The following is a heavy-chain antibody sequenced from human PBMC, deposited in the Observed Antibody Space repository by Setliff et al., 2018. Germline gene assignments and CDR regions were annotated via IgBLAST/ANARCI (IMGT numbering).Heavy chain of an antibody. CDR2: INVNSGDT. CDR3: ARGRIHDSSDYIGNWFDP. D-gene: IGHD3-22*01. Sequence: PSVKVSCTASGYTFTGYYIHWVRQAPGEGLEWMGCINVNSGDTNYAQKFQGRVIVTRDTSSSTAYMELRSLRPDDTAVYFCARGRIHDSSDYIGNWFDPWGQGTLVTVSS. V-gene: IGHV1-2*02. J-gene: IGHJ5*02. CDR1: GYTFTGYY.